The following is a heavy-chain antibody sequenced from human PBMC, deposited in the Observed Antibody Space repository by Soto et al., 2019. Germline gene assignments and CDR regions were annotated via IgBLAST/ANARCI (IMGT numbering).Heavy chain of an antibody. V-gene: IGHV3-30*03. CDR1: GFNFGFFG. J-gene: IGHJ4*02. CDR2: ISGDGINT. D-gene: IGHD3-10*01. CDR3: ARGNLSFDFDS. Sequence: QIQLVESGGDVVQPGRSLRLSCAASGFNFGFFGMHWVRQAPGKRLEWVAFISGDGINTHYADSVRGRFTLSRDYSKKTMYLQMDTLREDDTALYYCARGNLSFDFDSWGQGTLVTVSS.